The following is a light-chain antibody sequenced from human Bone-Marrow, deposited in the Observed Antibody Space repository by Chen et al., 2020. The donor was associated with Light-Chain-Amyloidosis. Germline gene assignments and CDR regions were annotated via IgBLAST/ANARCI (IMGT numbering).Light chain of an antibody. CDR2: WAS. CDR1: QSVLYSSNNKNY. CDR3: QQYYSTPLT. J-gene: IGKJ4*01. V-gene: IGKV4-1*01. Sequence: DIVMTQSPDSLAVSLGEWAPINCKSSQSVLYSSNNKNYLAWYQQKPGQPPKLLIYWASTRESGVPDRFSGSGSGTDFTLTISSLQAEDVAVYYCQQYYSTPLTFGGGTKVEIK.